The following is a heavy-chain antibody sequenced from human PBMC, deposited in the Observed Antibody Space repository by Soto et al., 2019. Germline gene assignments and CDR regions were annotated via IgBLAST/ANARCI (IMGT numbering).Heavy chain of an antibody. CDR1: GGSTSSSNYQ. CDR3: ARLSGTYNDRYFDY. V-gene: IGHV4-39*01. J-gene: IGHJ4*02. CDR2: VYYNGNT. Sequence: QLQLQESGPGLVKPSETLSLTCTVSGGSTSSSNYQWVWIRQPPGKGLEWIGNVYYNGNTYYNPSLKSRLTISVDTSNNQSSLKVKSVTAADTAVYYCARLSGTYNDRYFDYWGQGTLVTVSS. D-gene: IGHD1-26*01.